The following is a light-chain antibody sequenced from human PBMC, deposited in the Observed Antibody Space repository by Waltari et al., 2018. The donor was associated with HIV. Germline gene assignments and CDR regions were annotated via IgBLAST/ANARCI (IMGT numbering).Light chain of an antibody. Sequence: IVMTPSPLSLPVTPGEPASISCRPSQDRLNSNTYTYLDCYLQKPGQSPHLLIYLASNRASGVPDRFSGSQSGTDFTLKISRVEAEDVGVYYCMQALQTPYTFGQGTKLEIK. V-gene: IGKV2-28*01. CDR1: QDRLNSNTYTY. CDR2: LAS. CDR3: MQALQTPYT. J-gene: IGKJ2*01.